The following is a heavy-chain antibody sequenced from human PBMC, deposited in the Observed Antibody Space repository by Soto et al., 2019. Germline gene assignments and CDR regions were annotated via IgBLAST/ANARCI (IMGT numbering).Heavy chain of an antibody. CDR3: ARVPPWGNSAGDYYIQHYDS. CDR2: INGGSGNT. J-gene: IGHJ4*02. CDR1: GFTFTSYA. V-gene: IGHV1-3*01. D-gene: IGHD3-10*01. Sequence: QVQLVQSGAEVKRPGASVTVSCKSSGFTFTSYAIHWLRQAPGQRPQWMGWINGGSGNTKYSQDFQGRVTFTRDTFATTAYLELSSLGSEDTAVYYCARVPPWGNSAGDYYIQHYDSWGQGTPVTVSS.